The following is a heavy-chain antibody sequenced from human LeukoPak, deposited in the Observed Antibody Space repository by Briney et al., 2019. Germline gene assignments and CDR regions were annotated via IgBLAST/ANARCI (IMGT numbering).Heavy chain of an antibody. J-gene: IGHJ4*02. CDR3: ARAAERLLWFGELLFHY. D-gene: IGHD3-10*01. V-gene: IGHV1-18*01. CDR2: ISAYNGNT. CDR1: GYTFTSYG. Sequence: GASVKVSCKASGYTFTSYGISLVRQAPGQGLEWMGWISAYNGNTNYAQKLQGRVTMTTDTSTSTVYMELRSLRSDDTAVYYCARAAERLLWFGELLFHYWGQGTLVTVSS.